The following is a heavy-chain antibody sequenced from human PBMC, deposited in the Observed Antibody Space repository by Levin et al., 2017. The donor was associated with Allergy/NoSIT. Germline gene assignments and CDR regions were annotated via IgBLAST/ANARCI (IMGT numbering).Heavy chain of an antibody. Sequence: QPGESLKISCAASGFTFSSYGMHWVRQAPGKGLEWVAVIWNDGSNKNYADSVKGRFTISRDNSKNTLYVQMNSLRAEDTAVYYCARLPYYGSGSFHPTDYWGQGTLVTVSS. D-gene: IGHD3-10*01. CDR2: IWNDGSNK. CDR1: GFTFSSYG. CDR3: ARLPYYGSGSFHPTDY. V-gene: IGHV3-33*01. J-gene: IGHJ4*02.